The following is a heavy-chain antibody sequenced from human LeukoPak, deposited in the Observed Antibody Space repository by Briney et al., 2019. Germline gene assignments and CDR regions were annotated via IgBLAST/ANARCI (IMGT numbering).Heavy chain of an antibody. CDR3: ARLPVAAAGTDYYGMDV. J-gene: IGHJ6*02. V-gene: IGHV1-69*04. CDR1: GGTFSSYA. CDR2: IIPIFGIA. Sequence: SVKVSCTASGGTFSSYAIGWVRQAPGQGLEWMGRIIPIFGIANYAQKFQGRVTITADKSTSTAYMELSSLRSEDAAVYYCARLPVAAAGTDYYGMDVWGQGTTVTVSS. D-gene: IGHD6-13*01.